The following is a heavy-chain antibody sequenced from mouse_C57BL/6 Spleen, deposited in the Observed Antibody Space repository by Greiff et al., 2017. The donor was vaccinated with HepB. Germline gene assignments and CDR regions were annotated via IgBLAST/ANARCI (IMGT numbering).Heavy chain of an antibody. CDR1: GFTFSSYA. Sequence: EVKVVESGGGLVKPGGSLKLSCAASGFTFSSYAMSWVRQTPEKRLAWVATISDGGSYTYYPDNVKGRFTISRDNAKNNLYLQMSHLKSEDTAMYYCARDYVDYWGQGTTLTVSS. CDR3: ARDYVDY. CDR2: ISDGGSYT. J-gene: IGHJ2*01. V-gene: IGHV5-4*01.